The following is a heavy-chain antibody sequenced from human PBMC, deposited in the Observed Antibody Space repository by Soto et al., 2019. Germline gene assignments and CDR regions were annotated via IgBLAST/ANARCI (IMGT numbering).Heavy chain of an antibody. V-gene: IGHV1-69*01. CDR1: GGTFSSYS. CDR3: ARDRIVAVGTNAFDI. J-gene: IGHJ3*02. CDR2: ITPIFDTA. Sequence: QVQLVQSGAEVKKPGSSVKVSCKASGGTFSSYSISWVRQAPGQRLEWMGGITPIFDTAEYAQKFQGRVTFTADESTTTAYMELSSLRSEDTAVYYCARDRIVAVGTNAFDIWGQGTRVTVSS. D-gene: IGHD6-13*01.